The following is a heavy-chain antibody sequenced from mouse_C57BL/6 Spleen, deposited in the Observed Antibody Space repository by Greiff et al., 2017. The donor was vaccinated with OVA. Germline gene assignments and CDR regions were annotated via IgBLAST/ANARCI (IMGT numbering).Heavy chain of an antibody. Sequence: EVQLVESGGGLVKPGGSLKLSCAASGFTFSSYAMSWVRQTPEKRLEWVATISDGGSYTYYPDNVKGRFTISRDNAKNNLYLQMSHMKSEDTAMYYCARDPSSYDSFAYWGQGTLVTVSA. CDR2: ISDGGSYT. V-gene: IGHV5-4*01. J-gene: IGHJ3*01. D-gene: IGHD2-4*01. CDR1: GFTFSSYA. CDR3: ARDPSSYDSFAY.